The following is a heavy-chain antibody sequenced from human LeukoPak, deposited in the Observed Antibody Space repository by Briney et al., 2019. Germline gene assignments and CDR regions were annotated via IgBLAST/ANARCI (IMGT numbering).Heavy chain of an antibody. V-gene: IGHV3-15*01. CDR2: IKSKTDGGTT. D-gene: IGHD6-19*01. CDR3: TSQQWLVVDHFQH. CDR1: GFTFSSYA. J-gene: IGHJ1*01. Sequence: GGSLRLSCAASGFTFSSYAMSWVRQAPGKGLEWVGRIKSKTDGGTTDYAAPVKGRFTISRDDSKNTLYLQMNSLKTEDTAVYYCTSQQWLVVDHFQHWGQGTLVTVSS.